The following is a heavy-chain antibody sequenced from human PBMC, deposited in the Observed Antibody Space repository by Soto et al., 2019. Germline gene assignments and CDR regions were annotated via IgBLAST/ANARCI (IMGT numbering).Heavy chain of an antibody. Sequence: QVQLVQSGAEVKKPVASVKVSCQASGYTFTSYAMHWVRQAPGQRLEWMGWINAGNGNTKYSQKFQGRVTITRDTSASTAYMKLSSLRSEDTAVYYCASPEAYYYYGMDVWGQGTTVTVCS. V-gene: IGHV1-3*01. CDR3: ASPEAYYYYGMDV. CDR2: INAGNGNT. CDR1: GYTFTSYA. J-gene: IGHJ6*02.